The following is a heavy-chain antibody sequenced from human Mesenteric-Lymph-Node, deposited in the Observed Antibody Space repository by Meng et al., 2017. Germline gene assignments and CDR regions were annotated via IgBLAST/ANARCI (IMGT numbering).Heavy chain of an antibody. CDR2: IYYSGST. J-gene: IGHJ3*02. V-gene: IGHV4-39*07. Sequence: SETLSLTCTVSGGSISSSSYYWGWIRQPPGKGLEWIGSIYYSGSTYYNPSLKSRVTISVDTSKNQFSLKLSSVTAADTAVYYCARGRRVRYFDWLSPNDAFDIWGQGTMVTVS. CDR1: GGSISSSSYY. CDR3: ARGRRVRYFDWLSPNDAFDI. D-gene: IGHD3-9*01.